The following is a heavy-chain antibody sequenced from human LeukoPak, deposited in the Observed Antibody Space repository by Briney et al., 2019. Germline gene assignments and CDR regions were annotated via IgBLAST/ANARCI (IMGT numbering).Heavy chain of an antibody. D-gene: IGHD3-22*01. V-gene: IGHV3-48*04. Sequence: GGSLRLSCAASGFTFSSYSMNWVRQAPGKGLEWVSYISSSSSTIYYADSVKGRFTISRDNAKNSLYLQMNSLRAEDTAVYYCARGGYYYDSSGYSDFDYWGQGTLVTVSS. J-gene: IGHJ4*02. CDR3: ARGGYYYDSSGYSDFDY. CDR2: ISSSSSTI. CDR1: GFTFSSYS.